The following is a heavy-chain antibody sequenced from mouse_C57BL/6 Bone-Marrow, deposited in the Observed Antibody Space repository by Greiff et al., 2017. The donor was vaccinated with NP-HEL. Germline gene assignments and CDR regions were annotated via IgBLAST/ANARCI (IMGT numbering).Heavy chain of an antibody. CDR3: ARHSFYYGSSYSWFAY. D-gene: IGHD1-1*01. CDR1: GFTFSSYG. CDR2: ISSGGSYT. J-gene: IGHJ3*01. Sequence: EVKLVESGGDLVKPGGSLKLSCAASGFTFSSYGMSWVRQTPDKRLEWVATISSGGSYTYYPDSVKGRFTISRDNAKNTLYLQMSSLKSEDTAMYYGARHSFYYGSSYSWFAYWGQGTLVTVSA. V-gene: IGHV5-6*01.